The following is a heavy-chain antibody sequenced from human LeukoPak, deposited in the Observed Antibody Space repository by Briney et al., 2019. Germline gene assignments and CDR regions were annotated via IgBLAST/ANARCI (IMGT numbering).Heavy chain of an antibody. CDR3: AKAPTYYYDSSGGKGYMDV. V-gene: IGHV3-30-3*01. D-gene: IGHD3-22*01. CDR1: GFTFSSYA. J-gene: IGHJ6*03. CDR2: ISYDGSNK. Sequence: PGGSLRLSCAASGFTFSSYAMHWVRQAPGKGLEWVAVISYDGSNKYYADSVKGRFTISRDNSKNTLYLQMNSLRAEDTAVYYCAKAPTYYYDSSGGKGYMDVWGKGTTVTVSS.